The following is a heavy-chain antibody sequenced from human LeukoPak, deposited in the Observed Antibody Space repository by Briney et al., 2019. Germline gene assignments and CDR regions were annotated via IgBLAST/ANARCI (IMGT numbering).Heavy chain of an antibody. J-gene: IGHJ6*02. D-gene: IGHD3-3*01. CDR2: ISGSGGST. CDR1: GFTFSSYA. CDR3: AKAGYDFWSGPGGYYYGTDV. Sequence: GGSLRLSCAASGFTFSSYAMSWVRQAPGKGLEWVSAISGSGGSTYYADSVKGRFTISRDNSKNTLYLQMNSLRAEDTAVYYCAKAGYDFWSGPGGYYYGTDVWGQGTTVTVSS. V-gene: IGHV3-23*01.